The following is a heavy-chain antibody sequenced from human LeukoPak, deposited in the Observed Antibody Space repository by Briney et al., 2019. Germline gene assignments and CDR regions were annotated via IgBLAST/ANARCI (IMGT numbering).Heavy chain of an antibody. V-gene: IGHV4-39*01. CDR1: GGSISNYY. CDR2: ISYSGST. J-gene: IGHJ5*02. D-gene: IGHD6-13*01. Sequence: SETLSLTCTVSGGSISNYYWGWIRQPPGKGLEWIGSISYSGSTYYNPSLMGRVTISVDTSKNQFSLKVSSVTAADTAVYYCARQRDYISSLSPWGQGTLVTVSS. CDR3: ARQRDYISSLSP.